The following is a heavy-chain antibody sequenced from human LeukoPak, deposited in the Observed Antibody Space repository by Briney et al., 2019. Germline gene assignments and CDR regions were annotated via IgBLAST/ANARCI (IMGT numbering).Heavy chain of an antibody. CDR2: TGSNGVT. Sequence: GGSLRLSCTGYGFTLRTYAFSWVSQAPGKGLEWVSATGSNGVTYYADSVKGRFTISRDNSKNALYLQMNSLRAEDTAVYYCAKDAEGPLDYWGQGTLVTVSS. CDR3: AKDAEGPLDY. J-gene: IGHJ4*02. D-gene: IGHD1-14*01. V-gene: IGHV3-23*01. CDR1: GFTLRTYA.